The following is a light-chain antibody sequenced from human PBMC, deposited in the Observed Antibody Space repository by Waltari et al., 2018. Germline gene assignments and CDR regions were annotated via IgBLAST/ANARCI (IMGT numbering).Light chain of an antibody. V-gene: IGKV2-28*01. CDR3: MQALQTPYT. CDR1: QNLLHGHAHYS. Sequence: DIVLTQSPLSLPVTPGEPASISCRSTQNLLHGHAHYSLTWYLQRPGHSPQLLISMGSNRATGIPDRFSGSGSGTEFSLKISRVEAEDVGVYYCMQALQTPYTFGQGTRLEI. CDR2: MGS. J-gene: IGKJ2*01.